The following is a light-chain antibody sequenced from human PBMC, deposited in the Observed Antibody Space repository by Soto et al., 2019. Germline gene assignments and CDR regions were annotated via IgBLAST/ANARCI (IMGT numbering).Light chain of an antibody. V-gene: IGKV3-15*01. CDR1: QSISSY. CDR2: GAS. CDR3: HHFKDWPRGT. J-gene: IGKJ1*01. Sequence: EIVMTQSPATLSVSPGERATLSCRASQSISSYFAWYQQKPGQAPRLLIYGASTRATDIPARFGGGGSAAEFTHTIDTLQSEDVAVYYCHHFKDWPRGTFGQGTKVEVK.